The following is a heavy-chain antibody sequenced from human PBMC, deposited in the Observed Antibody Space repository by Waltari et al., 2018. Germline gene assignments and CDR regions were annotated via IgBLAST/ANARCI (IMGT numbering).Heavy chain of an antibody. CDR2: IDSGGGT. Sequence: QVQLQESGPGLVKPSQTLSLTCTVSGGSISSGDYYWSWIRQPPGRGLEWIVYIDSGGGTYSNPSYTSRVTISVATSKNPFSLTLSSVTAADTAVYYCARAGTTVTTSSYYYYLDVWGKGTTVTVSS. CDR3: ARAGTTVTTSSYYYYLDV. CDR1: GGSISSGDYY. J-gene: IGHJ6*03. D-gene: IGHD4-17*01. V-gene: IGHV4-30-4*08.